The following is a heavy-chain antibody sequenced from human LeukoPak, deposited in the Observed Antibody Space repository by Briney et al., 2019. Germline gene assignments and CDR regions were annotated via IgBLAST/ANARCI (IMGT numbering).Heavy chain of an antibody. V-gene: IGHV3-23*01. CDR3: TSPRVLRYFDWLPLEGMDV. D-gene: IGHD3-9*01. CDR1: GFTFSSYA. CDR2: ISGSGGST. Sequence: GGSLRLSCAASGFTFSSYAMSWVRQAPGKGLEWVSAISGSGGSTYYADSVKGRFTISRDNSKNTLHLQMNSLKTEDTAVYYCTSPRVLRYFDWLPLEGMDVWGQGTTVTVSS. J-gene: IGHJ6*02.